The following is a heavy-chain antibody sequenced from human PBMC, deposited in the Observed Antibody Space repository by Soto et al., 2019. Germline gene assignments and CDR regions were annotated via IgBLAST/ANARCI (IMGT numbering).Heavy chain of an antibody. CDR3: ARDLGCSSTSCYSDQRYGMDV. J-gene: IGHJ6*02. D-gene: IGHD2-2*01. CDR2: ISSSSSTI. CDR1: RFTFSSYR. Sequence: GGSLRLSCAASRFTFSSYRMTWVRHAPGKGLEWVSYISSSSSTIYYADSVKGRFTISRDNSKNSLYLQLNSLRDEDTAVYYCARDLGCSSTSCYSDQRYGMDVCGQGTTVTVSS. V-gene: IGHV3-48*02.